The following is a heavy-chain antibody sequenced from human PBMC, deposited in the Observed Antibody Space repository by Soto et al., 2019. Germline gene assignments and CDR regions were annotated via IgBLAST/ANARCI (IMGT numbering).Heavy chain of an antibody. CDR1: GFSLSTSGVG. D-gene: IGHD2-2*01. CDR3: AHSRRYPKGYCSSTSCYVDY. J-gene: IGHJ4*02. CDR2: IYWDDDK. Sequence: QITLKESGPTLVKPTQTLTLTCTFSGFSLSTSGVGVGWIRQPPGKALEWLALIYWDDDKRYSPSLKSRLTITKDTSKNQVVLTMSNMDTVDTATYYCAHSRRYPKGYCSSTSCYVDYWGQGTLVTVSS. V-gene: IGHV2-5*02.